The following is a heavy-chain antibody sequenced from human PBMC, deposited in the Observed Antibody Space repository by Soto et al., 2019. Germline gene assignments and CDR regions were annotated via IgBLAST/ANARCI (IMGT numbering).Heavy chain of an antibody. J-gene: IGHJ4*02. D-gene: IGHD3-10*01. V-gene: IGHV4-31*03. CDR1: GGSISSGGYY. CDR2: IYYSGST. CDR3: ARDRYGSGSPPFDY. Sequence: QVQLQESGPGLVKPSQTLSLTCTVSGGSISSGGYYWSWIRQHPGKGLEWIGYIYYSGSTYYNPSLTSRVTISVDTSKNQFSLKLSSVTAADTAVYDCARDRYGSGSPPFDYWGQGTLVTVSS.